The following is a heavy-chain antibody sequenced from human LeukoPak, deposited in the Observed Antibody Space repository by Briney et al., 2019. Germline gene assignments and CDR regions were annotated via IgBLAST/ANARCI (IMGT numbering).Heavy chain of an antibody. CDR2: INAGNGNT. CDR3: AREEGYCSSTSCSNWFDP. J-gene: IGHJ5*02. CDR1: GYTFTSYA. V-gene: IGHV1-3*01. Sequence: GASVKVSCKAYGYTFTSYAMHWVRQAPGQRLEWMGWINAGNGNTKYSQKFQGRVTITRDTSASTAYMELSSLRSEDTAVYYCAREEGYCSSTSCSNWFDPWGQGTLVTVSS. D-gene: IGHD2-2*01.